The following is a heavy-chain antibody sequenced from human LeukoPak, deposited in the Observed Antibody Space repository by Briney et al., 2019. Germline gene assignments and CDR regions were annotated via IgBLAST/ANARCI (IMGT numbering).Heavy chain of an antibody. J-gene: IGHJ4*02. V-gene: IGHV1-24*01. Sequence: ASVKVSCKVSGYTLTELSMHWVRQAPGKGLEWMGGFDPEGGEIIYAQKFQGRVTMTEDTATDTAYMELSSLRSEDTAVYYCATVWMIQYFGDWGQGTLVTVSS. D-gene: IGHD3-16*01. CDR2: FDPEGGEI. CDR1: GYTLTELS. CDR3: ATVWMIQYFGD.